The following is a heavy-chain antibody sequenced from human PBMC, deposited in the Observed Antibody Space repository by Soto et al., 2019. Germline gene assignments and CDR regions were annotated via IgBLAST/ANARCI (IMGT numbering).Heavy chain of an antibody. D-gene: IGHD3-10*01. Sequence: SETLSLTCAVSGVSISSGNWWTWVRQTPQRGLEYIGEIFHDGTANYYPSFERRVAISVYTSKNQFSLKLTSVTAADTAIYFCARVVYDTRLNYMYFDFWGQGALVTVSS. CDR1: GVSISSGNW. J-gene: IGHJ4*02. CDR3: ARVVYDTRLNYMYFDF. CDR2: IFHDGTA. V-gene: IGHV4-4*02.